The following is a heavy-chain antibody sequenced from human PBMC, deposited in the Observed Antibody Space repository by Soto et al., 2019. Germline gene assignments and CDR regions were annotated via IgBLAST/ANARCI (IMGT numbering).Heavy chain of an antibody. D-gene: IGHD2-15*01. Sequence: EVQLVESGGGLVQPGRSLRLSCAASGFTFDVYAMHWVRQAPGKGLEWVSGISWNSGRLGYADSVKGRFTISRDNAKNSLFLQMNSLRAEDTALYYCAKGVGSRYGGGSCYAVFDYWGQGTLVTVSS. CDR1: GFTFDVYA. J-gene: IGHJ4*02. CDR3: AKGVGSRYGGGSCYAVFDY. CDR2: ISWNSGRL. V-gene: IGHV3-9*01.